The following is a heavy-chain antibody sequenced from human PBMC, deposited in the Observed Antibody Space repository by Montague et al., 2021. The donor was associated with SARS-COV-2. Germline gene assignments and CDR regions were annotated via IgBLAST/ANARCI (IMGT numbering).Heavy chain of an antibody. CDR3: ARGSYGPDALDI. CDR2: IYYSGST. J-gene: IGHJ3*02. D-gene: IGHD5-18*01. CDR1: GGSISSYY. V-gene: IGHV4-59*01. Sequence: SETLSLTCTVSGGSISSYYWSWIRQPPGKGLEWIGYIYYSGSTNYNPSLKSRVTISLDTSKNQFSLNLNSVTAADTAVYYCARGSYGPDALDIWGKGAMVTVSS.